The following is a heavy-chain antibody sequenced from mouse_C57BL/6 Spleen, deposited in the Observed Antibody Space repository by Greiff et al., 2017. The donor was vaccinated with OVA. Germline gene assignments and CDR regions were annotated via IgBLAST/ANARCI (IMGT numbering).Heavy chain of an antibody. CDR2: INPNNGGT. CDR3: APYDYDEGFAY. Sequence: EVQLQQSGPELVKPGASVKISCKASGYTFTDYYMNWVKQSHGKSLEWIGDINPNNGGTSYNQKFKGKATLTVDKSSSTAYMEHRSLTSENSAVYYCAPYDYDEGFAYWGQGTLVTVSA. CDR1: GYTFTDYY. J-gene: IGHJ3*01. D-gene: IGHD2-4*01. V-gene: IGHV1-26*01.